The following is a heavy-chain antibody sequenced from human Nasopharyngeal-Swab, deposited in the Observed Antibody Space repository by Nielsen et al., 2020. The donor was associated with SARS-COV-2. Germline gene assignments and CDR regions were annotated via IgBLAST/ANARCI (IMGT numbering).Heavy chain of an antibody. D-gene: IGHD2-15*01. Sequence: SETLPLTCTVSGGSISSSSYYWGWIRQPPGKWLEWIGSIYYSGSTYYNPSLKSRVTVSVDTSKNQFSLKLNSVTAADTAMYYCARQWYCSGGSCYPPGAFDIWGQGTMVTVSS. CDR1: GGSISSSSYY. V-gene: IGHV4-39*01. J-gene: IGHJ3*02. CDR2: IYYSGST. CDR3: ARQWYCSGGSCYPPGAFDI.